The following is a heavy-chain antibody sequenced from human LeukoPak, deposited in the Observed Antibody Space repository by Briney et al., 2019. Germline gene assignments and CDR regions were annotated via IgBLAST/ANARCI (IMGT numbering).Heavy chain of an antibody. J-gene: IGHJ6*02. CDR1: GYTFTGYY. CDR2: INPNSGGT. CDR3: YSGSYYVGVRPMDV. Sequence: GASVKVSCKASGYTFTGYYMHWARQAPGQGLEWMGWINPNSGGTNYAQKFQGRVTMTRDTSISTAYMELSRLRSDDTAVYYCYSGSYYVGVRPMDVWGQGTTVTVSS. D-gene: IGHD1-26*01. V-gene: IGHV1-2*02.